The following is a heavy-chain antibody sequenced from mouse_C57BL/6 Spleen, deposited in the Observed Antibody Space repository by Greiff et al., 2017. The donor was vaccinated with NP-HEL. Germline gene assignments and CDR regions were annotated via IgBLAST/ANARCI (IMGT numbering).Heavy chain of an antibody. CDR3: ARHGRDDYDWAMDY. V-gene: IGHV5-15*01. Sequence: EVKLVESGGGLVQPGGSLKLSCAASGFTFSDYGMAWVRQAPRKGPEWVAFSSNLAYSIYYADTVTGRFTISRENAKNTLYLEMSSLRSEDTAMYYCARHGRDDYDWAMDYWGQGTSVTVSS. CDR1: GFTFSDYG. CDR2: SSNLAYSI. J-gene: IGHJ4*01. D-gene: IGHD2-4*01.